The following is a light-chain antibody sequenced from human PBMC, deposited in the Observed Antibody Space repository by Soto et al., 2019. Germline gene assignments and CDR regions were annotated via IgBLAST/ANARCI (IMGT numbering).Light chain of an antibody. CDR2: KAS. CDR1: ETISSW. Sequence: DIQMTQFPSTLSASIGDRVTITCRASETISSWLAWYQQKPGKAPKLLIYKASNLETGVPSRFSGSGSGTEFALTISSLQPDDFATYYCQQNIRYSPYTFGQGTRLEI. V-gene: IGKV1-5*03. J-gene: IGKJ2*01. CDR3: QQNIRYSPYT.